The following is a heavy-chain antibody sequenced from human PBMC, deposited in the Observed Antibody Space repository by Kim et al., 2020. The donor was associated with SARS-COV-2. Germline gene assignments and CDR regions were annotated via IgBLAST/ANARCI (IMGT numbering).Heavy chain of an antibody. CDR2: ISYDGSNK. D-gene: IGHD3-10*01. CDR3: AVREDYYGSGSPDY. J-gene: IGHJ4*02. CDR1: GFTFSSYG. Sequence: GGSLRLSCAASGFTFSSYGMHWVRQAPGKGLEWVAVISYDGSNKYYADSVKGRFTISRDNSKNTLYLQMNSLRAEDTAVYYCAVREDYYGSGSPDYWGQGTLVTVSS. V-gene: IGHV3-30*03.